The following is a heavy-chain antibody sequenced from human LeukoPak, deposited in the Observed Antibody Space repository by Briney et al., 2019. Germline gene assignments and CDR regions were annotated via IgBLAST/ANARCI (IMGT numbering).Heavy chain of an antibody. D-gene: IGHD3-10*01. Sequence: TSETLSLTRTVSGGSISSGDYYWSWIRQPPGKGLEWIGYIYYSGSTYYNPSLKSRVTISVDTSKNQFSLKLSSVTAADTAVYYCVRDASYYALYWGQGTLVTVSS. J-gene: IGHJ4*02. CDR2: IYYSGST. CDR1: GGSISSGDYY. V-gene: IGHV4-30-4*01. CDR3: VRDASYYALY.